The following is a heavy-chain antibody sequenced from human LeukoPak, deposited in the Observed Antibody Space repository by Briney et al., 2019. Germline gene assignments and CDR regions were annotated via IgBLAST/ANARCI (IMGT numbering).Heavy chain of an antibody. D-gene: IGHD3-3*01. CDR2: INHSGST. Sequence: SETLSLTCAVYGGSFSGYYWSWIRQPPGKGLEWIGEINHSGSTNYNPSLKSRVTISVDTSKNQFSLKLSSVTAADTAVYYCARSYYDFWSGYGYYYGMDVWGQGTTVTVSS. V-gene: IGHV4-34*01. CDR1: GGSFSGYY. CDR3: ARSYYDFWSGYGYYYGMDV. J-gene: IGHJ6*02.